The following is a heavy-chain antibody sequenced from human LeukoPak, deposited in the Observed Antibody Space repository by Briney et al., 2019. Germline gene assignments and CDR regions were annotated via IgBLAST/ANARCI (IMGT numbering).Heavy chain of an antibody. V-gene: IGHV3-74*01. Sequence: QPGGSLRLSCSASGFTFSSYAMHWVRQAPGMGLVWVSRINDDGSTTTYADSVKGRFTISRDNAKNTLYLQMNSLRAEDTAVYYCARAPYGGMDVWGQGTTVTVSS. J-gene: IGHJ6*02. D-gene: IGHD4-17*01. CDR1: GFTFSSYA. CDR3: ARAPYGGMDV. CDR2: INDDGSTT.